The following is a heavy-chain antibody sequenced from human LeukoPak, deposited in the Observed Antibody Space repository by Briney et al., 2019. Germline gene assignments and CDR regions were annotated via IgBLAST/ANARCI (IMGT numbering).Heavy chain of an antibody. Sequence: PSETLFLTCTVSGGSISSGSYYWSWIRQPAGKGLEWIGRIYTSGSTNSNPSLKSRVTISVDTCKNQFSLKLSSVTAADTAVYYCARSWGIFGVVRYAFDIWGQGTMVTVSS. J-gene: IGHJ3*02. CDR3: ARSWGIFGVVRYAFDI. V-gene: IGHV4-61*02. CDR2: IYTSGST. D-gene: IGHD3-3*01. CDR1: GGSISSGSYY.